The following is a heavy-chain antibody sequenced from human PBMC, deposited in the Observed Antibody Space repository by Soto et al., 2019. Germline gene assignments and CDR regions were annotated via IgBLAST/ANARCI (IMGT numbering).Heavy chain of an antibody. Sequence: PVGSLRLSCAASGFTFSSYSMNWVRQAPGKGLEWVSSISSSSSYIYYADSVKGRFTISRDNAKNSLYLQMNSLRAEDTAVYYCARDSVSIAARLGPIPRGANMDVWGQGTTVTVSS. CDR3: ARDSVSIAARLGPIPRGANMDV. CDR1: GFTFSSYS. J-gene: IGHJ6*02. D-gene: IGHD6-6*01. V-gene: IGHV3-21*01. CDR2: ISSSSSYI.